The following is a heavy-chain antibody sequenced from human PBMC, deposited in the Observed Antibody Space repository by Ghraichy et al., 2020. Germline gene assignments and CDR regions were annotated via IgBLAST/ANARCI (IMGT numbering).Heavy chain of an antibody. J-gene: IGHJ5*02. D-gene: IGHD3-22*01. CDR3: ARGTYHYDSSGQGWFDP. CDR2: INGVGSSS. Sequence: GESLNISCAASGFTFSSYWMHWVRQPPGKGLVWVSRINGVGSSSTFADSVKGRFTISRDNAKNTLYLQMNRLRAEDTAVYYCARGTYHYDSSGQGWFDPWGQGTLVTVSS. V-gene: IGHV3-74*01. CDR1: GFTFSSYW.